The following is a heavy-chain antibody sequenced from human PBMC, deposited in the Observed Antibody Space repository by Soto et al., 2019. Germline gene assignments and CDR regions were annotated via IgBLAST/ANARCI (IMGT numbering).Heavy chain of an antibody. CDR1: GYTFTSYG. D-gene: IGHD3-3*01. Sequence: ASVKVSCKASGYTFTSYGISWVRQAPGQGLEWMGWISAYNGNTNCAQKLQGRVTMTTDTSTSTAYMELRSLRSDDTAVYYCANWAGSDPRNDFLGWLLLDPGGQGTLVTVSS. V-gene: IGHV1-18*01. CDR3: ANWAGSDPRNDFLGWLLLDP. J-gene: IGHJ5*02. CDR2: ISAYNGNT.